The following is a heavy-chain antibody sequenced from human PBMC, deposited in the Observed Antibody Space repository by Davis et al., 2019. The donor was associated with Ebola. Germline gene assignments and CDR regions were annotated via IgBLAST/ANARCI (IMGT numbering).Heavy chain of an antibody. D-gene: IGHD5-24*01. CDR2: IYWSGCT. CDR3: ARDGYNYSFFDY. Sequence: MPGGSLRLSCTVSGAPVSSYYWTWIRQPPGKGLEWIGYIYWSGCTSYNPSLRGRVTLSTDTSNNQFSLKLSSVTAADTAVYYCARDGYNYSFFDYWGQGTLVTVSS. CDR1: GAPVSSYY. J-gene: IGHJ4*02. V-gene: IGHV4-59*02.